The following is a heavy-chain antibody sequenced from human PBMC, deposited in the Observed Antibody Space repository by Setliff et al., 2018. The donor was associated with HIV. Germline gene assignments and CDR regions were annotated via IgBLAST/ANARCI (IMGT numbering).Heavy chain of an antibody. J-gene: IGHJ4*02. V-gene: IGHV4-4*02. CDR3: ALDEAAAGVGQGKFLY. CDR2: AHHRGRT. CDR1: GVSISTNNF. Sequence: SETLSLTSAVSGVSISTNNFWSWVCQPPGKGLEWIGDAHHRGRTNYNPSLKSRVTISVDDSKNEFSLKVTSVTAADTAVYYCALDEAAAGVGQGKFLYWGQGILVTVSS. D-gene: IGHD6-13*01.